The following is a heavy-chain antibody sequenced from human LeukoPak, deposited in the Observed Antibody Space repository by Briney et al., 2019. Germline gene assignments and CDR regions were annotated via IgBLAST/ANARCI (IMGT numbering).Heavy chain of an antibody. J-gene: IGHJ4*02. Sequence: PGGSLRLSCAASGFTVNRTYMSWVRQAPGRGLEWVSVIYSGGATYYSDSVKGRFTISRDNARNTLYLQLNSLRAEDTAVYYCARDQGGIAAAGTIGYCDYWGQGTLVTVSS. CDR3: ARDQGGIAAAGTIGYCDY. CDR2: IYSGGAT. V-gene: IGHV3-66*01. D-gene: IGHD6-13*01. CDR1: GFTVNRTY.